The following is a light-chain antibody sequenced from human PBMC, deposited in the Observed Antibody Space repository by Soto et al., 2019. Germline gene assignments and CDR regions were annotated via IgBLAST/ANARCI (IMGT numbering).Light chain of an antibody. Sequence: DIQMTQSPSSLSASVGDRVTMTCQASQNINTYLNWYQQRPGQAPKLLIYDASILEPGVPSRFSGSGPGTEFTFTIDSLQPEDIATYYCQQYDDPALTFGGGTKVE. CDR1: QNINTY. CDR3: QQYDDPALT. V-gene: IGKV1-33*01. J-gene: IGKJ4*01. CDR2: DAS.